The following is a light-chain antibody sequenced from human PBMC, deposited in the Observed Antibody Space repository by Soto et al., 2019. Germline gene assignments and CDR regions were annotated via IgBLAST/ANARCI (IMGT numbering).Light chain of an antibody. CDR3: QQNDTSLPYT. CDR1: QSVNNNY. CDR2: GAS. J-gene: IGKJ4*01. V-gene: IGKV3-20*01. Sequence: EIVLTQSPGTLSLSPGDRATLSCEASQSVNNNYLAWYQHKPGQAPRLLIYGASSRATGIPDRFSGSGSGTACTLTIRRLEPEDFAVYYCQQNDTSLPYTFGGGNKVEIK.